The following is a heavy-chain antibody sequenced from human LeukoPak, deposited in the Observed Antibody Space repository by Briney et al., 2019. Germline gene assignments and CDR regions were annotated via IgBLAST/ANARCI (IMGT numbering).Heavy chain of an antibody. CDR2: MYYSGST. Sequence: SETLSLTCTVSGGSISSSSYYWGWIRQPPGKGLEWIGSMYYSGSTYYNPSLKSRVTISVDMSKNQFSLKLSSVTAADTAVYYCARHGYSYGSNWFDPWGQGTLVTVSS. J-gene: IGHJ5*02. D-gene: IGHD5-18*01. CDR3: ARHGYSYGSNWFDP. V-gene: IGHV4-39*01. CDR1: GGSISSSSYY.